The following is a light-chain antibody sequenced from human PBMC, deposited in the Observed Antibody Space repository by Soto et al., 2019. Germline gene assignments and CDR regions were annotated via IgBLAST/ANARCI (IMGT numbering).Light chain of an antibody. V-gene: IGKV3-20*01. J-gene: IGKJ4*01. CDR3: QQYGSSPLT. CDR2: GAS. CDR1: QSVSSSY. Sequence: ESVLMQAAAISLKSQGERATLSCRASQSVSSSYLAWYQQKPGQAPKLLIYGASSRATGIPDRFSGSGSGTDFTLTISRLEPEDFAVYYCQQYGSSPLTFGGGTKVDIK.